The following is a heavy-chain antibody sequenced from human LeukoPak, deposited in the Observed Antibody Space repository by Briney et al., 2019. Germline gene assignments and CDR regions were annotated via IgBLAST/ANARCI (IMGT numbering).Heavy chain of an antibody. CDR2: IKQDGSEK. CDR1: GFTFTTYG. D-gene: IGHD3-22*01. V-gene: IGHV3-7*01. Sequence: GGSLRLSCAASGFTFTTYGMSWVRQAPGKGLEWVANIKQDGSEKYYVDSVKGRFTISRDNAKNSLYLQMNSLRAEDTAVYYCARERVVDAAFDIWGQGTMVTVSS. J-gene: IGHJ3*02. CDR3: ARERVVDAAFDI.